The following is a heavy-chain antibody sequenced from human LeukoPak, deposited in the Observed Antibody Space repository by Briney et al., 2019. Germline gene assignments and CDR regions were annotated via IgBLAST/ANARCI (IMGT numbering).Heavy chain of an antibody. J-gene: IGHJ6*02. D-gene: IGHD1-26*01. Sequence: SETLSLTCTVSGGSIHSYFWSWIRQPPGKRLEWIGYIYYSGNTNYNPSLNSRVTMSVDPSKNQFSLQLRSVTAADTAVYFCVREGSGNYYYGVDVWGQGTTDTVSS. CDR1: GGSIHSYF. V-gene: IGHV4-59*01. CDR3: VREGSGNYYYGVDV. CDR2: IYYSGNT.